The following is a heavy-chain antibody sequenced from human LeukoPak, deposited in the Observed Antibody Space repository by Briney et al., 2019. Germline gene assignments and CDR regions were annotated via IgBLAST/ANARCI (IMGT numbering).Heavy chain of an antibody. D-gene: IGHD3-10*01. Sequence: SETLSLTCTVSGYSISSGYYWGWIRQPPGKGLEWIGSIYHSGSTYYNPSLKSRVTISVDTSKNQFSLKLSSVTAADTAVYYCAVTYYPTGGAFDIWGQGTMVTVSS. J-gene: IGHJ3*02. CDR1: GYSISSGYY. V-gene: IGHV4-38-2*02. CDR2: IYHSGST. CDR3: AVTYYPTGGAFDI.